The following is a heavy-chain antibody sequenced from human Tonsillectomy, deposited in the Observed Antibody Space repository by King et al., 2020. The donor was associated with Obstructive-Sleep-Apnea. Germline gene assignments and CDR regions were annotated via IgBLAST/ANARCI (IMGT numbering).Heavy chain of an antibody. V-gene: IGHV3-48*04. CDR1: GFTFSSYS. J-gene: IGHJ4*02. CDR3: ARVKSGYEGTIDY. Sequence: VQLVESGGGLVQPGGSLRLSCAASGFTFSSYSMNWVPQAPGKGLEWVPYISSSSITIYYPDPVKGRFTISRDNAKNSLYLQMNSLGAEDTAVYYCARVKSGYEGTIDYWSQGTLVTVSS. CDR2: ISSSSITI. D-gene: IGHD5-12*01.